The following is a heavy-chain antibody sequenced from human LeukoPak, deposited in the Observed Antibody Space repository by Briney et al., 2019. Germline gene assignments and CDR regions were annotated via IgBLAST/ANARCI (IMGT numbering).Heavy chain of an antibody. CDR3: ARHTGSGSWEGFDN. J-gene: IGHJ3*02. CDR2: IYPGDSDT. CDR1: GYSFTSYW. D-gene: IGHD3-10*01. V-gene: IGHV5-51*01. Sequence: GESRLRSCKGSGYSFTSYWIGWVRQMPGNGLEWMGIIYPGDSDTRYSPSFQGQVTISADKSISTAYLQWSSLKASDTAMYYCARHTGSGSWEGFDNWGQRTVGTVSS.